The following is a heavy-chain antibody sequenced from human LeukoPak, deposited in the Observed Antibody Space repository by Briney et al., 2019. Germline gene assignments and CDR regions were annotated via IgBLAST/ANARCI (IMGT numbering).Heavy chain of an antibody. CDR3: ARGWGRSWDENWFDA. D-gene: IGHD3-16*01. CDR2: ISGSSSYI. CDR1: GFTFSAFS. J-gene: IGHJ5*02. V-gene: IGHV3-21*01. Sequence: GGSLRLSCAASGFTFSAFSMNWVRQAPGKGLEWVSSISGSSSYIYYADSVKGRFTISRDNAKNLVYLQMNSLRVEDTAVYYCARGWGRSWDENWFDAWGQGIRVTASS.